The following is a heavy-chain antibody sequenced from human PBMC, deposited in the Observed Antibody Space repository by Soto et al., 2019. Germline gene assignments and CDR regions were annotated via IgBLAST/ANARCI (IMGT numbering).Heavy chain of an antibody. V-gene: IGHV3-23*01. J-gene: IGHJ5*02. Sequence: GGSLRLSCAASGFTFSSYAMSWVRQAPGKGLEWISVISNSGHSAYYADSVKGRFTISRDNSKNTLYLQIKSLRAEDTAAYYCAKGGPTCLNWFGPWGQGTLVTVSS. CDR1: GFTFSSYA. D-gene: IGHD5-12*01. CDR2: ISNSGHSA. CDR3: AKGGPTCLNWFGP.